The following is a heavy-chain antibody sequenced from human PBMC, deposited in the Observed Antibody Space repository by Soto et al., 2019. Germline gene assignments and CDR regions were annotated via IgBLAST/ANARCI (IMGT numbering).Heavy chain of an antibody. CDR3: ATQGLPNYYYYGMDV. V-gene: IGHV1-69*12. D-gene: IGHD5-18*01. CDR1: GGTFSSYA. Sequence: QVQLVQSGAEVKKPGSSVKVSCKASGGTFSSYAISWVRQAPGQGLEWMGGIIPIFGTANYAQKFQGRVTSTADESTSTAYMEPSSLRSEDTAVYSWATQGLPNYYYYGMDVWGQGTTGTVSS. J-gene: IGHJ6*02. CDR2: IIPIFGTA.